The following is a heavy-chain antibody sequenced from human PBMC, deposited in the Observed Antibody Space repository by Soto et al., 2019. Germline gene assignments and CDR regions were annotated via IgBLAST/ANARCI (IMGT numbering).Heavy chain of an antibody. Sequence: PGGSLRLSCAASGFTFSSYSMNWVRQAPGKGLEWVSSISSSSSYIYYADSVKGRFTISRDNAKNSLYLQMNSLRAEDTAVYYCARDSGIDYGDHKYYYYYYMDVWGKGTTVTVSS. J-gene: IGHJ6*03. CDR2: ISSSSSYI. D-gene: IGHD4-17*01. CDR3: ARDSGIDYGDHKYYYYYYMDV. CDR1: GFTFSSYS. V-gene: IGHV3-21*01.